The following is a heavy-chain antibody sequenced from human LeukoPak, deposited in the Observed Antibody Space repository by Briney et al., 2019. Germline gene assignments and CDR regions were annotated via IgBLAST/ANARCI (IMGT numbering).Heavy chain of an antibody. D-gene: IGHD3-16*02. V-gene: IGHV1-3*03. CDR3: ARGSRMITFGGVIVEHPIQFDY. J-gene: IGHJ4*02. CDR2: INAGNGNT. CDR1: GYTFTSYA. Sequence: ASVKVSCKASGYTFTSYAMHWVRQAPGQRLEWMGWINAGNGNTKYSQEFQGRVTMTRDMSTSTVYMELSSLRSEDTAVYYCARGSRMITFGGVIVEHPIQFDYWGQGTLVTVSS.